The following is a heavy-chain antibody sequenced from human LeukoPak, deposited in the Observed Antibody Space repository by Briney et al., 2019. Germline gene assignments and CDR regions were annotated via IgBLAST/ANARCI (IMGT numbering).Heavy chain of an antibody. CDR2: IYTSGST. CDR3: ARALLSPNYDFWSGYPNGGYYYYGMDV. V-gene: IGHV4-4*07. J-gene: IGHJ6*02. CDR1: GGSISSYY. D-gene: IGHD3-3*01. Sequence: SETLSLTCTVSGGSISSYYWSWIRQPAGKGLEWIGRIYTSGSTNYNPSLKSRVTMSVDTSKNQFSLKLSSVTAADTAVYYCARALLSPNYDFWSGYPNGGYYYYGMDVWGQGTTVTVSS.